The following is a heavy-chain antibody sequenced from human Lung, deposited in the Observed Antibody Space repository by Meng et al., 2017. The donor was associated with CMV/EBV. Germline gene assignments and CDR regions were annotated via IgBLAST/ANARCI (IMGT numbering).Heavy chain of an antibody. CDR2: IHHSGSA. Sequence: QGPLQESGPGLVQPSQTLSVTCTVSGGSMSSGNYYWSWIRQPPGKGLEWIGYIHHSGSAYYNPSLKSRVSISVDTSKNQFSLNLNSMTAADTAVYYCASFDHIPRRNYYDYWGQGTLVTVSS. CDR3: ASFDHIPRRNYYDY. J-gene: IGHJ4*02. V-gene: IGHV4-30-4*01. CDR1: GGSMSSGNYY. D-gene: IGHD2-21*01.